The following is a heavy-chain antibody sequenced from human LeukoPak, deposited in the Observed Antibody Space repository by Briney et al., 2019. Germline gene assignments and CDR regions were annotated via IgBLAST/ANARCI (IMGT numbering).Heavy chain of an antibody. J-gene: IGHJ4*02. D-gene: IGHD5-24*01. CDR3: ARLYLPATRFDY. V-gene: IGHV4-34*01. Sequence: PSETLSLTCAVYGGSFSGYYWTWIRQPPGKGLEWIGEINHGGRTNYNSSLKSRVTISVDTSKNQISLKLTSVTAADTAVYYCARLYLPATRFDYWGQGTLVTVSS. CDR2: INHGGRT. CDR1: GGSFSGYY.